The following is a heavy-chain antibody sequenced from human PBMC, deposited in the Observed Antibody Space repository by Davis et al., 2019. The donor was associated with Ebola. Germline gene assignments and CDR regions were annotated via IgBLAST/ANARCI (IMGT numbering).Heavy chain of an antibody. J-gene: IGHJ4*02. Sequence: GESLKISCAASGFTFRASAMSWVRQTPGKRLEWVAAISVTGGHTFYADSVKGRFTISRDNSKNSLFLQMNSLRAEDTAVYYCARFWGDQYSSTWYYFHHWGQGTLVTVSS. D-gene: IGHD6-13*01. CDR3: ARFWGDQYSSTWYYFHH. CDR1: GFTFRASA. V-gene: IGHV3-23*01. CDR2: ISVTGGHT.